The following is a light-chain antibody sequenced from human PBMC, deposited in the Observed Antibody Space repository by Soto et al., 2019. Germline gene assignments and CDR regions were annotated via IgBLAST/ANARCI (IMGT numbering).Light chain of an antibody. CDR1: SSDVGAYKY. CDR2: EVS. CDR3: TSDAGTGIV. J-gene: IGLJ1*01. Sequence: QSALTQPPSASGSPGKTVTISCTGTSSDVGAYKYVSWYQQHPGKAPKLIIYEVSERPSGVPDRFSGSKSGNTASLTVSGLQAEDEADYYCTSDAGTGIVFGTWTKVTVL. V-gene: IGLV2-8*01.